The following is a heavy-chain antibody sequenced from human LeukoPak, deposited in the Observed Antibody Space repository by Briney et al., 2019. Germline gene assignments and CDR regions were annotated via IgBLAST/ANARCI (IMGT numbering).Heavy chain of an antibody. D-gene: IGHD3-9*01. J-gene: IGHJ4*02. V-gene: IGHV4-59*08. CDR1: GGSISGYY. CDR2: IYYSGST. CDR3: ARHPTSYYDILTGPFDY. Sequence: SETLSLTCTVSGGSISGYYWSWIRQPPGKGLEWIGYIYYSGSTNYNPSLKSRVTISVDTSKNQFSLKLSSVTAADTAVYYCARHPTSYYDILTGPFDYWGQGTLVTVSS.